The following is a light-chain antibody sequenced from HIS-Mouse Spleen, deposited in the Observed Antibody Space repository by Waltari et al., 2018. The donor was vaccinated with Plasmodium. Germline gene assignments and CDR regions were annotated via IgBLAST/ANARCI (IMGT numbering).Light chain of an antibody. V-gene: IGLV2-23*03. CDR2: EGS. CDR3: CSYAGSSTFVV. CDR1: SSAVGIYNL. Sequence: QSALTQPASVSGSPGQSLTISCTGTSSAVGIYNLVPWYQQHPGKAPKLMIYEGSKRPSGVSNRFSGSKAGNTASLTISGLQAEDEADYYCCSYAGSSTFVVFGGGTKLTVL. J-gene: IGLJ2*01.